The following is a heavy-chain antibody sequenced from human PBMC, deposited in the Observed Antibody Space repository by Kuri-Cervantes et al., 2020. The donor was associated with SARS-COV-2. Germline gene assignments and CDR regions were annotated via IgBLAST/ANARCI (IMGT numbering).Heavy chain of an antibody. D-gene: IGHD3-22*01. Sequence: GGSLRLSCAASGFIFNSYAMHWVRQAPGKGLEWVAFIRFDGSNKYYAASVKGRFTISRDNSKNTLYLQMNSLRAEGTAVYYCARDYYDSSGYYYPPAFDYWGQGTLVTVSS. CDR1: GFIFNSYA. J-gene: IGHJ4*02. CDR2: IRFDGSNK. V-gene: IGHV3-30*02. CDR3: ARDYYDSSGYYYPPAFDY.